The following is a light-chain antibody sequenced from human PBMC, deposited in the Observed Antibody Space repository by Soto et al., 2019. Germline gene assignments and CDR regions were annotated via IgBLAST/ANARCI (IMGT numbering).Light chain of an antibody. J-gene: IGKJ2*01. CDR3: LQSCSSPYT. CDR1: QSVSSNY. V-gene: IGKV3-20*01. Sequence: EIVLTQSPGTLSLSPGERATLSCRASQSVSSNYLAWYQQKPGQTPRLLIYGASSRATGIPDRFSGSGSGTDFTLTISRLEPEDFAVYYCLQSCSSPYTFGQGTKLEIK. CDR2: GAS.